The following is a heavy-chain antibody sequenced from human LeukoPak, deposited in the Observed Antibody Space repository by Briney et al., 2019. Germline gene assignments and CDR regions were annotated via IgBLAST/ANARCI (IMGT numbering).Heavy chain of an antibody. Sequence: SETLSLTCTVSGGSIRSNFYYWGWIRQPPGKGLEWIGEINHSGSTNYNPSLKSRVTISVDTSKNQFSLKLSSVTAADTAVYYCARHSTFFGVVIIKGRVRGPFDYWGQGTLVTVSS. CDR2: INHSGST. V-gene: IGHV4-39*01. CDR3: ARHSTFFGVVIIKGRVRGPFDY. J-gene: IGHJ4*02. CDR1: GGSIRSNFYY. D-gene: IGHD3-3*01.